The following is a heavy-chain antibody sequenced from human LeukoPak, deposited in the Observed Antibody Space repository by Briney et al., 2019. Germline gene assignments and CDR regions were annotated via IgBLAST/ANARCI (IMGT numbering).Heavy chain of an antibody. CDR2: ISGSGGST. CDR1: GFTLSSYA. CDR3: AKNRRSSAIGDALYM. D-gene: IGHD2-2*01. V-gene: IGHV3-23*01. J-gene: IGHJ3*02. Sequence: PRGSPCPSCAASGFTLSSYAVSWVGQAPGKGLEWVSAISGSGGSTYYADSVKGRFTISRDNSKNTLHLQMNSLRAEDTAVYYCAKNRRSSAIGDALYMWPRGTMVTVSS.